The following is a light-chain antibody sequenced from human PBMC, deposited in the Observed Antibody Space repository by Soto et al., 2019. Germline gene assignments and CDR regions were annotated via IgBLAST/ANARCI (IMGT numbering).Light chain of an antibody. CDR2: KAS. Sequence: IQMTQSPSTLSASVGDRVTITCRASETINIWLAWYQQKPGKAPKLLIYKASSLESGVPSRFSGSGSGTEFTLTISSLQPDDFATYYCQQYNSYSQTFGQGTKVDIK. CDR3: QQYNSYSQT. J-gene: IGKJ1*01. V-gene: IGKV1-5*03. CDR1: ETINIW.